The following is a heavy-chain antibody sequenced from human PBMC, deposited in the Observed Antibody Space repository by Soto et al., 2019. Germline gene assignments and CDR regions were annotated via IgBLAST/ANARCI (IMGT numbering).Heavy chain of an antibody. D-gene: IGHD5-12*01. CDR1: GFSLTSYF. J-gene: IGHJ4*02. CDR3: ARDRRDGYKRYFEC. V-gene: IGHV4-59*01. Sequence: SETLSLTCPVSGFSLTSYFWILIRPHPGKGLDWIGSISFSGATYSNPSLKGRAALSVDTSENHLSLTLNSVTSADTAVYFCARDRRDGYKRYFECWGQGNQVTFSS. CDR2: ISFSGAT.